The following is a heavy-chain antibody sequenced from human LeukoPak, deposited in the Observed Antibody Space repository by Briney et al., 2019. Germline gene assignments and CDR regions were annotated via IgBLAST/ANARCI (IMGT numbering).Heavy chain of an antibody. J-gene: IGHJ5*02. Sequence: SETLSLTCTISDDSINSYYWVWIRQSPAKELEWIGYVHYTWQVRYSPSLKSRVTMSLDTSKNQVSLKLTSVTAADTGVYFCARQKDDWPDLWGQGTLVTVSS. V-gene: IGHV4-59*08. CDR1: DDSINSYY. CDR3: ARQKDDWPDL. CDR2: VHYTWQV. D-gene: IGHD3-9*01.